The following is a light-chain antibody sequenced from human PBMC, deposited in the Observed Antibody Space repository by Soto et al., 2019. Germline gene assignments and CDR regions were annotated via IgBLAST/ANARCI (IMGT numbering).Light chain of an antibody. V-gene: IGKV1-39*01. CDR1: QSISSY. Sequence: DIQMTQSPSSLSASVGDGVISTCRASQSISSYLNWYQQKPGKAPKLLIYAASSLQSGVPSRFSGSGSGTDFTLTISSLQPEDFATYYCQQSYSTPPTFGQGTKLEIK. CDR2: AAS. J-gene: IGKJ2*01. CDR3: QQSYSTPPT.